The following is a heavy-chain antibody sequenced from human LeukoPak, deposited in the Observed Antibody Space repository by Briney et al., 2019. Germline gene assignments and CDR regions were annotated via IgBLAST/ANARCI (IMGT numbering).Heavy chain of an antibody. CDR1: GFTFSRYW. J-gene: IGHJ4*02. V-gene: IGHV3-7*03. CDR3: AKQLGYCSDGSCYFPY. D-gene: IGHD2-15*01. Sequence: GGSLRLSCAASGFTFSRYWMSWVRQAPGKGPEWVANIKQDGSEKYYVDSVKGRFTISRDNAKNSLYLQMNSLRAEDTAVYYCAKQLGYCSDGSCYFPYWGQGTLVTVSS. CDR2: IKQDGSEK.